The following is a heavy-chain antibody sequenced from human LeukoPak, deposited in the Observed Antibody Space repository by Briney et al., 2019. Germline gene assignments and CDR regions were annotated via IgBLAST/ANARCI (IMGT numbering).Heavy chain of an antibody. Sequence: GGSLRVSCAASGFTFSSYAMHWVRQAPGKGLEWVAVISYDGCNKYYADSVKGRFTISRDNSKNTLYLQMYSLRAEDTAVYYCARDEGRDYYDSSGYPLGYFDYWGQGTLVTVSS. D-gene: IGHD3-22*01. CDR3: ARDEGRDYYDSSGYPLGYFDY. V-gene: IGHV3-30-3*01. CDR2: ISYDGCNK. CDR1: GFTFSSYA. J-gene: IGHJ4*02.